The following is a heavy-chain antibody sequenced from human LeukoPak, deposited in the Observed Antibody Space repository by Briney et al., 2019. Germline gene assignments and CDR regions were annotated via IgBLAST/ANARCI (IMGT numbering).Heavy chain of an antibody. D-gene: IGHD3-22*01. V-gene: IGHV4-61*01. J-gene: IGHJ3*02. CDR3: ARAWDSSGYRGAFHI. CDR2: ISYTGST. CDR1: GGSVSSGSYY. Sequence: SETLSLTCTVSGGSVSSGSYYWNWIRQPPGKGLELIGYISYTGSTNYDPSLKSRVTISVETSKKQISLKLSSVTAADTAVYYCARAWDSSGYRGAFHIWGQGTMVTVSS.